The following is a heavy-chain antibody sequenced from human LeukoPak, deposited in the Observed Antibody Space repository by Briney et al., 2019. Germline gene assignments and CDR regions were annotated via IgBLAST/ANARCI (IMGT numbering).Heavy chain of an antibody. CDR1: GFTFSSYA. J-gene: IGHJ4*02. V-gene: IGHV3-23*01. CDR2: ISGNGRST. Sequence: GGTLRLSCAASGFTFSSYAMSWVRQAPGKGLEWVSTISGNGRSTYYGDSVKGRFTISRDNSKNTLSLQMNSLRAEDTAVYYCAKEYYVLLVYALGGSFDYWGRGTLVTVSS. CDR3: AKEYYVLLVYALGGSFDY. D-gene: IGHD2-8*02.